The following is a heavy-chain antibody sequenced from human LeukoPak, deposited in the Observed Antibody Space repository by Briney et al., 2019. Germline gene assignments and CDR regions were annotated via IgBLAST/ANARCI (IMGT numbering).Heavy chain of an antibody. D-gene: IGHD3-16*02. Sequence: ASVKVSCKASGYTFTGYYMHWVRQARGQGLEWMGWINPNSGGTNYAQKFQGRVTMTRDTSISTAYMELSRLRSDDTAVYYCASVSYDYVWGSSRYKRRYFDYWGQGTLVTVSS. J-gene: IGHJ4*02. V-gene: IGHV1-2*02. CDR1: GYTFTGYY. CDR3: ASVSYDYVWGSSRYKRRYFDY. CDR2: INPNSGGT.